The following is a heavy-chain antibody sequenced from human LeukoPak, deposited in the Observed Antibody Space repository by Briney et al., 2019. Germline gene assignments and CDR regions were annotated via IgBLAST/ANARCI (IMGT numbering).Heavy chain of an antibody. CDR3: ASTRGVTIFGVVISNYYYMDV. CDR2: LYHSGST. V-gene: IGHV4-38-2*01. CDR1: GFSIGSGFY. J-gene: IGHJ6*03. Sequence: SETLSLTCSVSGFSIGSGFYWGWIRQSPRKGLEWIGSLYHSGSTYSNPSFKSRISMSVDTSKNQFSLKLSSVTAADTAVYYCASTRGVTIFGVVISNYYYMDVWGKGTTVTVSS. D-gene: IGHD3-3*01.